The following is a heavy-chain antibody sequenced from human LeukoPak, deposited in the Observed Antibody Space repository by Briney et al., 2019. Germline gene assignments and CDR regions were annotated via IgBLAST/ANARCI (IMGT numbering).Heavy chain of an antibody. Sequence: GGSLRLSCVASGFTFSTYTMNWVRQAPGKGLEWVSGISWNSGSIGYADSVKGRFTISRDNAKNSLYLQMNSLRAEDTAVYYCARDGGSGSYYIPYYYYYYMDVWGKGTTVTISS. J-gene: IGHJ6*03. D-gene: IGHD3-10*01. V-gene: IGHV3-48*04. CDR2: ISWNSGSI. CDR1: GFTFSTYT. CDR3: ARDGGSGSYYIPYYYYYYMDV.